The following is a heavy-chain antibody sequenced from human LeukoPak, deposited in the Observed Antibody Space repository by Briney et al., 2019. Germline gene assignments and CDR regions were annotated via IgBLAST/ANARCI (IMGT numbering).Heavy chain of an antibody. CDR1: GGSISGGKDF. J-gene: IGHJ4*02. CDR3: ARRGINYSTSFSDS. V-gene: IGHV4-39*01. D-gene: IGHD6-13*01. CDR2: IYYTGST. Sequence: SETLSLTCAVSGGSISGGKDFWGWIRQSPGKGLEWIGSIYYTGSTYYNPSLKSRVTISVDTSKSEFSLMVHSVTAADTAMYYCARRGINYSTSFSDSWGQGTLVTVAS.